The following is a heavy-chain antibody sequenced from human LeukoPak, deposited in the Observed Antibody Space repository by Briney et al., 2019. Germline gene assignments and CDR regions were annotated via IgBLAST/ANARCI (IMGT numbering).Heavy chain of an antibody. D-gene: IGHD4-23*01. CDR3: ARDRGGSGGNTGIDY. CDR1: GFTVSSNY. Sequence: GGSLRLSCAASGFTVSSNYMRWVRQAPGKGLEWVSVIYIGGSTYYADSVKGRFTIPRDNSKNTLYLQMNSLRAEDTAVYYCARDRGGSGGNTGIDYWGQGTLVTVSS. J-gene: IGHJ4*02. CDR2: IYIGGST. V-gene: IGHV3-66*01.